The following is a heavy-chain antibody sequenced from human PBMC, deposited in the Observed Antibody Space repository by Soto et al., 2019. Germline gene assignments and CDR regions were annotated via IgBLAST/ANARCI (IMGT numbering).Heavy chain of an antibody. CDR1: GFTFDYYS. Sequence: GGSLILSCAASGFTFDYYSMHWVRQAPGKGLEWVSGISWNSGSIGYADSVKGRFTITRDTSASTAYMELSSLRSEDTAVYYCARDGDALRFLEWLSNWFDPWGQGTLVTVSS. V-gene: IGHV3-9*01. CDR2: ISWNSGSI. CDR3: ARDGDALRFLEWLSNWFDP. J-gene: IGHJ5*02. D-gene: IGHD3-3*01.